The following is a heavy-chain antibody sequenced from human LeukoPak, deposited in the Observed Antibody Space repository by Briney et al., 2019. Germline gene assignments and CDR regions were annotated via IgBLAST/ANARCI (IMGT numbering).Heavy chain of an antibody. CDR1: GFIVSSNY. Sequence: GGSLRLSCAVSGFIVSSNYMSWGRQAPGKGLEWVSVIYSGGTTYYADSVKGRFTISRNNSKNTLYLQMNTLRAEDTAMYYCTRLRDGSDSDYWGQGTLVT. CDR2: IYSGGTT. V-gene: IGHV3-53*01. J-gene: IGHJ4*02. CDR3: TRLRDGSDSDY. D-gene: IGHD5-24*01.